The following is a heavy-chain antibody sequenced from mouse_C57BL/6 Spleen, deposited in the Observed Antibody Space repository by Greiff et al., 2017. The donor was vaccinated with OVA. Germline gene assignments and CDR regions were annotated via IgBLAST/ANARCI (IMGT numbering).Heavy chain of an antibody. D-gene: IGHD4-1*01. V-gene: IGHV1-64*01. CDR2: IHPNSGST. Sequence: VQLQQPGAELVKPGASVKLSCTASGYTFTSYWMHWVKQRPGQGLEWIGMIHPNSGSTNYNEKFKSKATLTVDKSSSTAYMQLSSLTSEDSAVYYCARRGLTGTYAMDYWGQGTSVTVSS. J-gene: IGHJ4*01. CDR1: GYTFTSYW. CDR3: ARRGLTGTYAMDY.